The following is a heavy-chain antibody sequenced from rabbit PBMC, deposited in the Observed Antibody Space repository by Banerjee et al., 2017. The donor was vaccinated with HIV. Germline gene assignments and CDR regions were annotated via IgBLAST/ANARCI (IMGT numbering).Heavy chain of an antibody. CDR2: INTSSGNT. V-gene: IGHV1S45*01. J-gene: IGHJ4*01. Sequence: QEQLEESGGDLVKPEGSLTLTCTASGFSFSTKYVMCWVRQAPGKGLEWIACINTSSGNTVYATWAKGRFTISKTSSTTVTLQMTSLTAADTATYFCARDWAGSGGGRITFDLWGQGTLVTVS. CDR1: GFSFSTKYV. D-gene: IGHD4-2*01. CDR3: ARDWAGSGGGRITFDL.